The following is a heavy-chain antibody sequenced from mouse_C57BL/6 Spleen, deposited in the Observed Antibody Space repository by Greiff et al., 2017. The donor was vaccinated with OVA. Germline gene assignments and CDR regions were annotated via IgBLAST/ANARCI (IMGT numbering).Heavy chain of an antibody. CDR1: GYSFTGYY. Sequence: VQLQQSGPELVKPGASVKISCKASGYSFTGYYMNWVKQSPEKSLEWIGEINPSTGGTTYNQKFKAKATLTVDKSSSTAYMQLKSLTSEDSAVYYCARDGYGSSYGGGFAYWGLGTLVTVSA. J-gene: IGHJ3*01. CDR3: ARDGYGSSYGGGFAY. V-gene: IGHV1-42*01. CDR2: INPSTGGT. D-gene: IGHD1-1*01.